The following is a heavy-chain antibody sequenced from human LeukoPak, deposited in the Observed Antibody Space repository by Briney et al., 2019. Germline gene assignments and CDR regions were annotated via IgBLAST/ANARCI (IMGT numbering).Heavy chain of an antibody. Sequence: GGSLRLSCAASGFTFSTYGITWVRQAPGKGLEWVSATSGRADLTFYADSVKGRFTISRDNSKNTLYLQMNSLRAEDTAVYYCAKRGPGSPQSGKYYFDYWGQGTLVTVSS. J-gene: IGHJ4*02. D-gene: IGHD3-10*01. CDR1: GFTFSTYG. V-gene: IGHV3-23*01. CDR2: TSGRADLT. CDR3: AKRGPGSPQSGKYYFDY.